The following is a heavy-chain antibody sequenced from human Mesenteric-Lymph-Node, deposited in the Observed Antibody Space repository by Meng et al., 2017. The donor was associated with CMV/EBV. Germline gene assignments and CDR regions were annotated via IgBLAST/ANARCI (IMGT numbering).Heavy chain of an antibody. CDR1: GFTFSSYE. D-gene: IGHD3-3*01. CDR3: AKDQVILRFLEWLLSDGMDV. CDR2: ISSSGSTI. Sequence: GGSLRLSCAASGFTFSSYEMNWVRQAPGKGLEWVSYISSSGSTIYYADSVKGRFTISRDNAKNSLYLQMNSLRAEDTAVYYCAKDQVILRFLEWLLSDGMDVWGQGTTVTVSS. V-gene: IGHV3-48*03. J-gene: IGHJ6*02.